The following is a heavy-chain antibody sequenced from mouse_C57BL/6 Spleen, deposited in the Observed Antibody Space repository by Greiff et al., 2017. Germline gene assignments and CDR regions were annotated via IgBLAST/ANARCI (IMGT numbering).Heavy chain of an antibody. CDR3: ARYDSLYYYAMDY. CDR2: IDPSDSET. V-gene: IGHV1-52*01. Sequence: QVQLQQPGAELVRPGSSVKLSCTASGYTFTSYWMHWVKQRPIQGLEWIGNIDPSDSETHYNQKFKDKATLTVDKSSSTAYMQLSSLTSEDSAVYYCARYDSLYYYAMDYWGQGTSVTVSS. D-gene: IGHD2-3*01. J-gene: IGHJ4*01. CDR1: GYTFTSYW.